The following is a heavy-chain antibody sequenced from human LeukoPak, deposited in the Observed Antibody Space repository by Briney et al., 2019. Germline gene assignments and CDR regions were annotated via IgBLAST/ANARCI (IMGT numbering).Heavy chain of an antibody. Sequence: ASVKVSCKASGYTFTSYGISWMRQAPGQGLEWMGWISAYNGNTNYAQKLQGRVTMTTDTSTSTAYMELRSLRSDDTAVYYCARSSSSWYGYYYYMDVWGKGTTVTVSS. J-gene: IGHJ6*03. CDR3: ARSSSSWYGYYYYMDV. CDR2: ISAYNGNT. CDR1: GYTFTSYG. D-gene: IGHD6-13*01. V-gene: IGHV1-18*01.